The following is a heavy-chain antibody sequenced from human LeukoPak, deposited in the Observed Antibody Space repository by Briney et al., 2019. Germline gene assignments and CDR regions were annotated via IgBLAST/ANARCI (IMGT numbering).Heavy chain of an antibody. CDR2: IYHSGST. CDR3: AREDSSRYPDY. D-gene: IGHD3-22*01. V-gene: IGHV4-38-2*02. Sequence: SETLSLTCTVSGYSISSGYYWGWIRQPPGKGLEWIGSIYHSGSTYYNPSLKSRVTISVDTSKNQFSLKLSSVTAADTAVYYCAREDSSRYPDYWGQGTLVTVSS. J-gene: IGHJ4*02. CDR1: GYSISSGYY.